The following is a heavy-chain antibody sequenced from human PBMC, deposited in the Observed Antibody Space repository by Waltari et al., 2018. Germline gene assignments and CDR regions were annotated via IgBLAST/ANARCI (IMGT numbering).Heavy chain of an antibody. V-gene: IGHV3-23*01. CDR2: IYGSDSSE. D-gene: IGHD3-22*01. Sequence: EVQLLESGGGAVQPGGSLTLSCVASGFTFRSYTMSWVRPGPGKGLEWVSTIYGSDSSEHHIDSAKGRFTISRDNSNNMVFLQMNSLRVEDTGLYYCAKDRWPDSKWDADYWGQGTQVTVSS. CDR3: AKDRWPDSKWDADY. CDR1: GFTFRSYT. J-gene: IGHJ4*02.